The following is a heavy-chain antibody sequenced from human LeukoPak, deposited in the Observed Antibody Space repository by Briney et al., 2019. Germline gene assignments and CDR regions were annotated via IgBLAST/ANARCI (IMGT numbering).Heavy chain of an antibody. CDR3: ARHRSGWLQSSFDY. V-gene: IGHV4-38-2*02. J-gene: IGHJ4*02. D-gene: IGHD5-24*01. CDR1: GYSISSGYY. Sequence: SETLSLTCTVSGYSISSGYYWGWIRQPPGKGLEWIGNIYRNGSTDYNPSLKSRVTISVDTSKNQFSLKLSSVTAADTAVYYCARHRSGWLQSSFDYWGQGTLVTVSS. CDR2: IYRNGST.